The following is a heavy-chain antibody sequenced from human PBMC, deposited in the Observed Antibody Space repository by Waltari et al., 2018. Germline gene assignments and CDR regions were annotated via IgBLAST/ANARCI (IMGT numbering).Heavy chain of an antibody. CDR3: ARGGRSGWYYYYYGMDV. V-gene: IGHV3-30-3*01. Sequence: QVQLVESGGGVVQPGRSLRLSCAASGFTFSSYAMHWVRQAPGKGLEWVAVISYDGSNKYYADSVKGRFTISRDNSKNTLYLQMNSLRAEDTAVYYCARGGRSGWYYYYYGMDVWGQGTTVTVSS. CDR2: ISYDGSNK. CDR1: GFTFSSYA. J-gene: IGHJ6*02. D-gene: IGHD6-19*01.